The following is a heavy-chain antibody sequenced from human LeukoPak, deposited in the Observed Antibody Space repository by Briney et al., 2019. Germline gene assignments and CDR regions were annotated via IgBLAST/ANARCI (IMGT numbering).Heavy chain of an antibody. CDR2: ISGSGGST. CDR3: AKGSRLGDPLYCSGGSCYGLFDY. J-gene: IGHJ4*02. V-gene: IGHV3-23*01. CDR1: GFTFSSYA. Sequence: GGSLRLSCAASGFTFSSYAMSWVRQAPGKGLEWVSAISGSGGSTYYADSVKGRVPISRDNSKDTLYLQMNSLRAEDTAVYYCAKGSRLGDPLYCSGGSCYGLFDYWGQGTLVTVSS. D-gene: IGHD2-15*01.